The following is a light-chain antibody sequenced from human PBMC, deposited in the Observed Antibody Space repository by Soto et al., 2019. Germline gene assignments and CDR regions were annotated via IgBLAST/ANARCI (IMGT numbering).Light chain of an antibody. CDR3: QQSDRTPYT. Sequence: DIQMTQSPSSLSASVGDRVTITCRASQSISFYLHWYQQKPGKAPYLLIYGATSLQSGVPSRFSGSGSGTEFTLTISSLQTEDFATYYCQQSDRTPYTFGQGTKLEIK. V-gene: IGKV1-39*01. J-gene: IGKJ2*01. CDR2: GAT. CDR1: QSISFY.